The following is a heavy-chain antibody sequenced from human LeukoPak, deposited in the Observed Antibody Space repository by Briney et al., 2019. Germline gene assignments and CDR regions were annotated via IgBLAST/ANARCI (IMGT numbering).Heavy chain of an antibody. CDR3: ARDPTPDYSSSLDPFDY. J-gene: IGHJ4*02. CDR2: IKQDGSEK. CDR1: GFTFSSYW. D-gene: IGHD6-13*01. Sequence: GRCLRLSCASSGFTFSSYWMSWVSQAPGKGLEWVVNIKQDGSEKYYVDSVKGRFTISRDNAKNSLYLQMDSLRAEDTAVYYCARDPTPDYSSSLDPFDYWGQGTLVTVSS. V-gene: IGHV3-7*01.